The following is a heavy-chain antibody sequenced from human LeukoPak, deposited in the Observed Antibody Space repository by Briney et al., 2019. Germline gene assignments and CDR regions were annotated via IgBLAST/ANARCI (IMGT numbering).Heavy chain of an antibody. D-gene: IGHD7-27*01. J-gene: IGHJ4*02. CDR3: ARDQGTREANWVYDY. Sequence: ASVKVSCKASGYTFTSYGISWVRQAPGQGLEWMGWISAYNGNTNYAQKFQGRVTISADKSTSTSYMELSSLRSEDTAVYYCARDQGTREANWVYDYWGQGTLVTVSS. CDR1: GYTFTSYG. V-gene: IGHV1-18*01. CDR2: ISAYNGNT.